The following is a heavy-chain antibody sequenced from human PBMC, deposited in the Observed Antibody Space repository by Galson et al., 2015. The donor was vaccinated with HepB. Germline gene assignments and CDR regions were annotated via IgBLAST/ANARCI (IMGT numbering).Heavy chain of an antibody. CDR2: INPNSGGT. CDR1: GYTFTGYY. Sequence: SVKVSCKASGYTFTGYYMHWVRQAPGQGLEWMGWINPNSGGTNYAQKFQGRVTMTRDTSISTAYMELSSLRSEDTAVYYCARDLVRYCSSTSCYTSDYWGQGTLVTVSS. CDR3: ARDLVRYCSSTSCYTSDY. D-gene: IGHD2-2*02. V-gene: IGHV1-2*02. J-gene: IGHJ4*02.